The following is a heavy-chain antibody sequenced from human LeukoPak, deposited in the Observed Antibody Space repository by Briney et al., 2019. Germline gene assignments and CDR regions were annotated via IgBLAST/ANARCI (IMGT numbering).Heavy chain of an antibody. J-gene: IGHJ5*02. CDR3: AKDRSRQQMWGTIKKWFDP. CDR1: GFTFSSYA. V-gene: IGHV3-23*01. D-gene: IGHD5-24*01. CDR2: ISGSGGDR. Sequence: GGSLRLSCAGSGFTFSSYAMSWVRQAPGKGLEWVSAISGSGGDRYYADSVKGRFTISRDSSKDTVYLQMNSLRADDTAVYFCAKDRSRQQMWGTIKKWFDPWGQGTLVSVSS.